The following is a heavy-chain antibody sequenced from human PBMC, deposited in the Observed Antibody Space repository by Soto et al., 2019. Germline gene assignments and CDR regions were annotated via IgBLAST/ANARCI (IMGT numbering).Heavy chain of an antibody. D-gene: IGHD4-4*01. J-gene: IGHJ5*02. CDR2: MSPSRGDT. V-gene: IGHV1-8*01. CDR3: ARDYSGKSGWFDT. Sequence: QVQLVQSGAEVKKPGASVKVSCKASGYTFTSYDINWVRQATGQGLEWVGWMSPSRGDTGYAQKFQDRLTMTWDTSISTAYMELNSLSSEDTAVYYCARDYSGKSGWFDTWGQETLVTVSS. CDR1: GYTFTSYD.